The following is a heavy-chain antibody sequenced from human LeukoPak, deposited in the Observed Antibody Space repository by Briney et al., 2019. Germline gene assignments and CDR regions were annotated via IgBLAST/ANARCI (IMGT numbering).Heavy chain of an antibody. CDR1: GGTFSSFS. CDR2: IIPMSGTV. CDR3: ARGKWLQLQSPLDY. Sequence: SVKVSCKASGGTFSSFSITWVRQAPGQGLEWMGGIIPMSGTVNNAQKFQGRVTITADKSTGTAYMELSSLRSDDTAVYYCARGKWLQLQSPLDYWDQGTLVTVSS. J-gene: IGHJ4*02. V-gene: IGHV1-69*06. D-gene: IGHD5-24*01.